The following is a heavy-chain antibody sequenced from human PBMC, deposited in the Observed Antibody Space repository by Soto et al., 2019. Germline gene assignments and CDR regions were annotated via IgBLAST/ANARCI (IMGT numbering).Heavy chain of an antibody. CDR3: ARSSYYYDGGGNDY. D-gene: IGHD3-22*01. V-gene: IGHV4-39*01. CDR1: GGSISSSSYY. J-gene: IGHJ4*02. Sequence: QLQLQESGPGLVKPSETLSLTCTVSGGSISSSSYYWGWIRQPPGKGLEWIGSIYYSGSTYYNPSLKSRVTISVDTSKNQFSLTLSSVTAADTAVYYCARSSYYYDGGGNDYWGQGNLVTVSS. CDR2: IYYSGST.